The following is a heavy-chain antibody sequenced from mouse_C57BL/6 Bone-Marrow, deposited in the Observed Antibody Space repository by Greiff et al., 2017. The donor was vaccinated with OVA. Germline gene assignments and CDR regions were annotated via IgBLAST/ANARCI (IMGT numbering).Heavy chain of an antibody. CDR3: ASSPYYYGSSLWYFDV. J-gene: IGHJ1*03. Sequence: QVQLQQSGPGLVQPSQSLSITCTVSGFSLTSYGVHWVRQSPGKGLEWLGVIWSGGSTDYNAAFISRLSISKDNSKSQVFFKMNSLQADDTAIYYCASSPYYYGSSLWYFDVWGTGTTVTVSS. D-gene: IGHD1-1*01. V-gene: IGHV2-2*01. CDR1: GFSLTSYG. CDR2: IWSGGST.